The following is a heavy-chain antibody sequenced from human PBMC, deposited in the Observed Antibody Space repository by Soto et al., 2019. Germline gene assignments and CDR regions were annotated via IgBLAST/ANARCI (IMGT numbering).Heavy chain of an antibody. Sequence: QVQLVQSGAEEKKPGASVKVSCKASGYTFTSYAMHWVRQAPGQRLEWMGWINAGNGNTKYSQKFQGRVTITRDTSASTAYMELSSLRSEDTAVYYCARDLQLELGYYYYYGMDVWGQGTTVTVSS. CDR3: ARDLQLELGYYYYYGMDV. D-gene: IGHD1-7*01. CDR2: INAGNGNT. V-gene: IGHV1-3*05. CDR1: GYTFTSYA. J-gene: IGHJ6*02.